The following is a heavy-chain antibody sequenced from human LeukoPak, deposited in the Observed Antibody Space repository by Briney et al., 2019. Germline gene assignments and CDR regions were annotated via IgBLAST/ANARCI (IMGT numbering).Heavy chain of an antibody. CDR3: ARDGGGDAFDI. J-gene: IGHJ3*02. D-gene: IGHD3-16*01. Sequence: SETLSLTCTVSGSSISSGGYYWSWIRQHPGKGLEWIGYIYYSGSTYYNPSLKSRVTISVDTSKNQFSLKLSSVTAADTAVYYCARDGGGDAFDIWGQGTMVTVSS. CDR1: GSSISSGGYY. CDR2: IYYSGST. V-gene: IGHV4-31*03.